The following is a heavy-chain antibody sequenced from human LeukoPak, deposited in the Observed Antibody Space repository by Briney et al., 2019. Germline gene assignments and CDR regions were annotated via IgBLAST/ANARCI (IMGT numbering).Heavy chain of an antibody. CDR3: AREILRLDI. CDR1: GYTLTTQS. CDR2: INTDTGSS. V-gene: IGHV7-4-1*02. J-gene: IGHJ3*02. Sequence: ASVKVSCKASGYTLTTQSMNWVRQAPGQGLEWMGWINTDTGSSTYAQGFTGRFVFSVDTSVSTPYLQISSLKTEDTAVYYCAREILRLDIWGQGTMVTVSS.